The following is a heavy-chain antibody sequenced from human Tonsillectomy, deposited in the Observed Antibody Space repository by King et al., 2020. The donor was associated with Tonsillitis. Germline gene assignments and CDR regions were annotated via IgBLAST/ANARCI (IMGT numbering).Heavy chain of an antibody. D-gene: IGHD1-26*01. Sequence: VQLVESGGGLVQPGGSLRLSCAASGFTISTYWMSWVRQAPGRGLEWVANIRQDGGTKYYVDSVRGRFTISRDNAKNSHYLQINSLRAEDTAVYFCARIKMGAPPQDVFDIWGQGTMVTVSS. CDR2: IRQDGGTK. V-gene: IGHV3-7*01. CDR3: ARIKMGAPPQDVFDI. CDR1: GFTISTYW. J-gene: IGHJ3*02.